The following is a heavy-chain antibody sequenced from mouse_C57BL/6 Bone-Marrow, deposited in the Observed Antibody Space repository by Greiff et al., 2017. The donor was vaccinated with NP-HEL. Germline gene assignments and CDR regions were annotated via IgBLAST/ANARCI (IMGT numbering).Heavy chain of an antibody. D-gene: IGHD2-1*01. V-gene: IGHV1-54*01. CDR3: AREGNCNDWWFAD. CDR2: IDPGSGGT. Sequence: QVQLQQSGAELVRPGTSVKVSCTASGYAFTNYLIEWVKQRPGQGLEWIGVIDPGSGGTNYNEKFKGKATLTADKSSSTAYMQLSSLTSEDSAVYFCAREGNCNDWWFADWGQGTLVTVSA. CDR1: GYAFTNYL. J-gene: IGHJ3*01.